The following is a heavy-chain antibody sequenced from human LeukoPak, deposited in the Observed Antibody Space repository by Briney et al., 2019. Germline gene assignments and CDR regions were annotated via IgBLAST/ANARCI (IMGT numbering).Heavy chain of an antibody. CDR2: INPNSGGT. CDR1: GYTYTGYY. D-gene: IGHD3-10*01. V-gene: IGHV1-2*02. CDR3: ARDPPIGGADVFDI. J-gene: IGHJ3*02. Sequence: ASVKVSCKAAGYTYTGYYMHWVRQAPGQGLEWMGWINPNSGGTNYAQKFQGRVTMTRDTSISTAYMELSRLTSDDTAVYYCARDPPIGGADVFDIWGQGTMVTVSS.